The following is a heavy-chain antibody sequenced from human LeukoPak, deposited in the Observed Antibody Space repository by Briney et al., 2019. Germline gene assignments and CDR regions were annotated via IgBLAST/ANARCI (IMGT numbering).Heavy chain of an antibody. D-gene: IGHD2-21*02. Sequence: GASVKVSCKASGYTFTSYDINWVRQATGQGLEWMGWMNPNSGNTGYAQKFQGRVTMTRNTSINTAYMELSSLRPEDTAVYYCARGSLYCGGDCYHDIWGQGTMVTVSS. CDR2: MNPNSGNT. CDR3: ARGSLYCGGDCYHDI. V-gene: IGHV1-8*01. J-gene: IGHJ3*02. CDR1: GYTFTSYD.